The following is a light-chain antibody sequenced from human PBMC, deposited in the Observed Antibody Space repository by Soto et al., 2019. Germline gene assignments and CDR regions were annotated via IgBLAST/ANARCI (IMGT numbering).Light chain of an antibody. Sequence: QSALTQPASVSGSPGQSITISCTGSSSDVGGYDYVCWYQQYPGKAPKLIIYAVTDRPSGASNRFSGSKSGNTASLIISGLQAEDEADYYCSSYTTSSTVVFGGGTKLTVL. J-gene: IGLJ2*01. CDR3: SSYTTSSTVV. CDR2: AVT. V-gene: IGLV2-14*03. CDR1: SSDVGGYDY.